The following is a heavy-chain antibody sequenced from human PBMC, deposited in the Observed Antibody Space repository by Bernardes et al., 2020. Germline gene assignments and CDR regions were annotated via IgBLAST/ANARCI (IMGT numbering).Heavy chain of an antibody. CDR3: ARVSYTSNSYWYFDL. J-gene: IGHJ2*01. CDR2: IYPGDSDP. V-gene: IGHV5-51*01. CDR1: GYSFTHYW. D-gene: IGHD2-2*02. Sequence: GASLKISCKGSGYSFTHYWIAWVRHIPGQGLEWLGTIYPGDSDPRDSPSFQGQVTISVDNSLNTAYLQWSSLKASDTAMYYCARVSYTSNSYWYFDLWCRGTLVTVSS.